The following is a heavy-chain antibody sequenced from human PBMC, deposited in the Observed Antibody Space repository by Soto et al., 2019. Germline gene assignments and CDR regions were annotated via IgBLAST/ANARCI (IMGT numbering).Heavy chain of an antibody. CDR1: GGTFSSYT. J-gene: IGHJ3*02. CDR2: IIPILGIA. Sequence: QVQLVQSGAEVKKPGSSVKVSCKASGGTFSSYTISWVRQAPGQGLEWMGRIIPILGIANYAQKFQGRVTSTADKSTSTAYMELSSLRSEDTAVYYCASGGGYSYGLSAFDNWGQGTMVTVSS. D-gene: IGHD5-18*01. V-gene: IGHV1-69*02. CDR3: ASGGGYSYGLSAFDN.